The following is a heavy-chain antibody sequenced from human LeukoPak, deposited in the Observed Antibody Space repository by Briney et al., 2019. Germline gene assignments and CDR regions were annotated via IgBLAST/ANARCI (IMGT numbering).Heavy chain of an antibody. V-gene: IGHV4-4*07. D-gene: IGHD4-11*01. CDR1: GGSISSYH. J-gene: IGHJ5*02. CDR2: ILTSGSA. CDR3: ARVEYSGFDP. Sequence: SETLSLTCTVSGGSISSYHWSWIRQPAGKGLEWIGRILTSGSANYNPSLKSRVVMSVDTSKNQFSLKLESVTAADTAVYYCARVEYSGFDPWGQGTLVTVSS.